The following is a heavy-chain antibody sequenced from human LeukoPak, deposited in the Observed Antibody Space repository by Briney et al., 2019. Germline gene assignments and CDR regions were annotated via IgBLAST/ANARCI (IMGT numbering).Heavy chain of an antibody. V-gene: IGHV4-39*01. CDR1: GGSISGSTYY. CDR3: ARHTRVRDGYNLYCFDP. CDR2: IWHSGTT. J-gene: IGHJ5*02. Sequence: PSETLSLTCTVSGGSISGSTYYWGWVRQPPGMGPEWIGSIWHSGTTYYNPSLKSRVTISVDTSKNQFSLKLTSVTAADTAVYYCARHTRVRDGYNLYCFDPWGQGTLVTVPS. D-gene: IGHD5-24*01.